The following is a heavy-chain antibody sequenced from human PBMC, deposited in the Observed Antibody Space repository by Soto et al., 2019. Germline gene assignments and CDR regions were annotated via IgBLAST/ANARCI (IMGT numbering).Heavy chain of an antibody. CDR1: GYTFSSHG. D-gene: IGHD2-15*01. Sequence: QIQLVQSGGEVKKPGASVKVSCRAYGYTFSSHGISWVRQAPGKGPEWMGWVSAYNGNSKYAEKFQERLTLTTDTNASTAYMELRSLRSDDTDVYYCARARREFGEVVVGYVYWGQLTLVTVSS. CDR2: VSAYNGNS. J-gene: IGHJ4*02. V-gene: IGHV1-18*04. CDR3: ARARREFGEVVVGYVY.